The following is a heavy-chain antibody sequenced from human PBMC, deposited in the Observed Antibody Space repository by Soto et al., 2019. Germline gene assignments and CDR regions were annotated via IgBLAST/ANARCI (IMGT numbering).Heavy chain of an antibody. CDR2: ISYEGSNK. CDR1: GFTFSSYA. D-gene: IGHD3-3*01. CDR3: PRDCYDFWSGYYLGRLDV. V-gene: IGHV3-30-3*01. Sequence: GGSLRLSCAASGFTFSSYAMHWVRQAPGKGLEGVGVISYEGSNKYDADSVKGRFSISTNNSKNTLYLQMNSLRPEHTAVYYCPRDCYDFWSGYYLGRLDVWGQGTTVNVSS. J-gene: IGHJ6*01.